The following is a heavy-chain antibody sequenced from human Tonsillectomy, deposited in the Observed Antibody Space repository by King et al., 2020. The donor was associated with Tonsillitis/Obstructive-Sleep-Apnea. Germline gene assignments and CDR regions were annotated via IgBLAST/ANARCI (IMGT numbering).Heavy chain of an antibody. D-gene: IGHD4-11*01. CDR3: ARQKGPVDYSNYFGWFDP. J-gene: IGHJ5*02. Sequence: DVQLVESGAEVKKPGESLKLSCKGSGYSFTSYWIGWVRQMPGKGLEWMGIIYPGDSDTRYSPSFQGQVTISADKSISTAYLQWSSLKASDTAMYYCARQKGPVDYSNYFGWFDPWGQGTLVTVSS. CDR2: IYPGDSDT. CDR1: GYSFTSYW. V-gene: IGHV5-51*01.